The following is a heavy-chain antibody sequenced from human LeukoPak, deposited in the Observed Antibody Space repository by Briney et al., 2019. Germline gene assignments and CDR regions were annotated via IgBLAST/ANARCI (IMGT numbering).Heavy chain of an antibody. V-gene: IGHV3-74*01. CDR1: GFTFSSYW. CDR2: INSDGSRT. Sequence: GGSLRLSCAASGFTFSSYWMHWVRQAPGKGLVWVSRINSDGSRTSYADSVKGRFTISRDNAKNTLYLEMNSLRAEDRAVYYCARENLTYYDFWSGYPRRPGFDPWGQGTLVTVSS. CDR3: ARENLTYYDFWSGYPRRPGFDP. J-gene: IGHJ5*02. D-gene: IGHD3-3*01.